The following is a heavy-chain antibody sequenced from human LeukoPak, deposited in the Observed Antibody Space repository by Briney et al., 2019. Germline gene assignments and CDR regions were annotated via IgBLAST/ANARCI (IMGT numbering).Heavy chain of an antibody. CDR2: IYYSGST. CDR3: ARDGGAMITFGGAPRWFDP. J-gene: IGHJ5*02. D-gene: IGHD3-16*01. CDR1: GGSISSSSYY. V-gene: IGHV4-39*07. Sequence: PSETLSLTCTVSGGSISSSSYYWGWIRQPPGKGLEWIGSIYYSGSTYYNPSLKSRVTISVDTSKNQFSLKLSSVTAADTAVYYCARDGGAMITFGGAPRWFDPWGQGTLVTVSS.